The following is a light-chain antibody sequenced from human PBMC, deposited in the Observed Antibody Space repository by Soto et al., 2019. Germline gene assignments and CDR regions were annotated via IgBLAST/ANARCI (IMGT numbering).Light chain of an antibody. V-gene: IGKV3-20*01. CDR3: QFFGSSRYT. CDR1: QSISSSY. J-gene: IGKJ2*01. CDR2: GAS. Sequence: EIVLTQSPGTLSLSPGERATLACRASQSISSSYLAWYQQKPGQAPRLLIYGASSRATGIPDRFSGSGSGTGFTFTISRLEPEDFAVYYCQFFGSSRYTFGQGTKLEIK.